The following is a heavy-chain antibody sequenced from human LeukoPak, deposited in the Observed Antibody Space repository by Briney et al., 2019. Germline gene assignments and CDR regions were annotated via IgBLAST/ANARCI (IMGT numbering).Heavy chain of an antibody. Sequence: SETLSLTCTVSGGSISSGGHYWSWIRQPAGKGLEYLGRISSTGSTNYNPSLRSRVTISADTSKNHFSLKLTSVTAADTAVYYCARVGGDSSSWALSHAPFDYWGQGTLVTVSS. V-gene: IGHV4-61*02. CDR2: ISSTGST. CDR1: GGSISSGGHY. J-gene: IGHJ4*02. D-gene: IGHD6-13*01. CDR3: ARVGGDSSSWALSHAPFDY.